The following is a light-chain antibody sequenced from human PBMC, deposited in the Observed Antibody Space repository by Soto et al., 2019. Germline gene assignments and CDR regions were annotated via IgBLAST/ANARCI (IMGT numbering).Light chain of an antibody. J-gene: IGLJ1*01. Sequence: QSVLTQPASVPGSPGQSITISCTGTSSDAGGYNYVSWYQQHPGKAPKLMIYDVSNRPSGVSNRFSGSKSGNTASLTISGLQAEDEADYYCSSYTSSSTLVFGTGTKVTVL. CDR1: SSDAGGYNY. CDR2: DVS. CDR3: SSYTSSSTLV. V-gene: IGLV2-14*01.